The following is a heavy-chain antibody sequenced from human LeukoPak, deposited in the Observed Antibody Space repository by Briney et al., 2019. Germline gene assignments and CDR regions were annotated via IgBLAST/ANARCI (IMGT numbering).Heavy chain of an antibody. CDR3: ARDRIAAAGAPDY. Sequence: SETLSLTCTVSGGSISSGDYYWSWIRQPPGKGLEWIGYIYYSGSTYYNPSLKSRVTISVDTSKNQFSLKLSSVTAADTAVYYCARDRIAAAGAPDYWGQGTLVTVSS. V-gene: IGHV4-30-4*02. J-gene: IGHJ4*02. CDR2: IYYSGST. D-gene: IGHD6-13*01. CDR1: GGSISSGDYY.